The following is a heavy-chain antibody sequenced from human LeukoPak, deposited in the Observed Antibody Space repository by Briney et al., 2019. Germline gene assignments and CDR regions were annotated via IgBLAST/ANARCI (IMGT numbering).Heavy chain of an antibody. D-gene: IGHD3-10*01. CDR1: GFTLSSYE. V-gene: IGHV3-48*03. Sequence: GGSLRLSCAASGFTLSSYEMNWVRQAPGKGLEWVSYISSSGSTIYYADSVKGRFTISRDNAKNSLYLQMNSLRAEDTAVYYCARGQPHYYGSGSYADYWGQGTLSPSPQ. CDR2: ISSSGSTI. CDR3: ARGQPHYYGSGSYADY. J-gene: IGHJ4*02.